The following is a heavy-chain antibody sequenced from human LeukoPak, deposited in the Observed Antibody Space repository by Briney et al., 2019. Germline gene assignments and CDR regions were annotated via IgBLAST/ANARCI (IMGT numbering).Heavy chain of an antibody. D-gene: IGHD6-19*01. J-gene: IGHJ6*02. CDR1: GFTFDDYA. Sequence: GGSLRLSCAASGFTFDDYAMHWVRQAPGKGLEWVSGISWNSGSIGYADSVKGRFTISRDNAKNSLYLQMNSLRAEDTAVYYCARGTPSSSGWLYYGVDVWGQGTTVTVSS. V-gene: IGHV3-9*01. CDR3: ARGTPSSSGWLYYGVDV. CDR2: ISWNSGSI.